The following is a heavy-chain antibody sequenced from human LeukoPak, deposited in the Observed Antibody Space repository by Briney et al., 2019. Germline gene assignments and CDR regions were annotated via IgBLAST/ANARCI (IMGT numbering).Heavy chain of an antibody. CDR1: GFTFSSYG. CDR2: ISYDGSNK. CDR3: AKRGSGSFPHYFDS. Sequence: QPGRSLRLSCAASGFTFSSYGMHWVRQAPGKGLEWVAVISYDGSNKYYVDSVKGRFTISRDNSKNTLYLQMSSLRAEDTAVYYCAKRGSGSFPHYFDSWGQGTLVTVSS. J-gene: IGHJ4*02. V-gene: IGHV3-30*18. D-gene: IGHD1-26*01.